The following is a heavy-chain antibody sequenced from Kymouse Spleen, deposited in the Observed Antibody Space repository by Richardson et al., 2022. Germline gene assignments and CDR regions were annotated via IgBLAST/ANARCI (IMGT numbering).Heavy chain of an antibody. D-gene: IGHD1-20*01,IGHD1-7*01. CDR3: TPYNWNLYGMDV. CDR2: IRSKANSYAT. J-gene: IGHJ6*02. CDR1: GFTFSGSA. Sequence: EVQLVESGGGLVQPGGSLKLSCAASGFTFSGSAMHWVRQASGKGLEWVGRIRSKANSYATAYAASVKGRFTISRDDSKNTAYLQMNSLKTEDTAVYYCTPYNWNLYGMDVWGQGTTVTVSS. V-gene: IGHV3-73*02.